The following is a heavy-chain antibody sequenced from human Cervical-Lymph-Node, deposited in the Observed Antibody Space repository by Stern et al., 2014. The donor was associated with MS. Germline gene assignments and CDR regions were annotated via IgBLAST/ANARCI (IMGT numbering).Heavy chain of an antibody. CDR1: GYTFTGYY. J-gene: IGHJ4*02. CDR3: ARDMGNWGDDY. CDR2: INPNSGDT. D-gene: IGHD7-27*01. V-gene: IGHV1-2*02. Sequence: VQLVQSGAEVKKPGASVKVSCKASGYTFTGYYIHWVRQAPGQGLEWMGWINPNSGDTNYAQKFQGRVTMTSDTSIITAYMELSRLTSDDTAVYYCARDMGNWGDDYWGQGTLVTVSS.